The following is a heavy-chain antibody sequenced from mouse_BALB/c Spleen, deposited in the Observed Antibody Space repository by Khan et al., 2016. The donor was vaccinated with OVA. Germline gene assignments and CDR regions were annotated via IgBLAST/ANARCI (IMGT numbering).Heavy chain of an antibody. J-gene: IGHJ4*01. Sequence: QVQLKQSGAELAKPGASVKMSCKASGYTFTTYWMHWIKQRPGQGLEWIGYINPNTGYNECEQKFKDKATLTADKSSSTAYMQLSSLTSEDSAFYYCATSGHYGGNYYFGMDYWGQGTSVTLSS. CDR3: ATSGHYGGNYYFGMDY. V-gene: IGHV1-7*01. D-gene: IGHD1-1*01. CDR1: GYTFTTYW. CDR2: INPNTGYN.